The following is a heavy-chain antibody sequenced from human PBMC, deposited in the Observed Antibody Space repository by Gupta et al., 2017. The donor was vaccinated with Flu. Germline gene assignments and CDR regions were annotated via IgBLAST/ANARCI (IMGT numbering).Heavy chain of an antibody. CDR2: IYYSGST. CDR1: GGSISSGGYY. J-gene: IGHJ4*02. D-gene: IGHD3-10*01. V-gene: IGHV4-31*03. Sequence: QVQLQESGPGLVKPSQTLSLTCTVSGGSISSGGYYWRWIRQHPGKGLEWIGYIYYSGSTYYNPSLKSRVTISVDTSKNQFSLKLSSVTAADTAVYYCALSTPDYYGSGSYLGKDYFDYWGQGTLVTVSS. CDR3: ALSTPDYYGSGSYLGKDYFDY.